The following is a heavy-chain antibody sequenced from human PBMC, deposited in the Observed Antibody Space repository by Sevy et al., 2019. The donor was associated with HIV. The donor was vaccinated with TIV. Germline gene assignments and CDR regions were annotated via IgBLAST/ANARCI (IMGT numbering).Heavy chain of an antibody. CDR2: AHLDGNEK. CDR3: VKDPCSDAGCPREYFEH. CDR1: GFSFSSYG. Sequence: GGSLRLSCAASGFSFSSYGMHWVRHTLGEGLEWVAFAHLDGNEKWYADSGEGRFTISRDNSKSTIFLQMDSLRIEDTAIYYCVKDPCSDAGCPREYFEHWGQGTLVTVSS. D-gene: IGHD2-15*01. J-gene: IGHJ4*02. V-gene: IGHV3-30*02.